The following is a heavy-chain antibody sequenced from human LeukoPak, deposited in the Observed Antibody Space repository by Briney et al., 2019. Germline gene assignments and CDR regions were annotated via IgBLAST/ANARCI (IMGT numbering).Heavy chain of an antibody. CDR2: ISWNSGSI. D-gene: IGHD1-26*01. CDR3: AKCIVGATAPFDY. J-gene: IGHJ4*02. CDR1: GFTLDDYA. V-gene: IGHV3-9*01. Sequence: QPGRSLRLSCETSGFTLDDYAMHWVRQAPGEGLEWVSGISWNSGSIGYADSVKGRFTISRDNAKNSLYLQMNSLRAEDTAVYYCAKCIVGATAPFDYWGQGTLVTVSS.